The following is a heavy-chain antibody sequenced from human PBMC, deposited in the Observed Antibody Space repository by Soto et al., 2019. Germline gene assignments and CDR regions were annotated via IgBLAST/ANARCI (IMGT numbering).Heavy chain of an antibody. CDR2: INPNSGGT. CDR1: GYTFTGYY. Sequence: ASVKVSCKASGYTFTGYYMHWVRQAPGQGLEWMGWINPNSGGTNYAQKFQGRVTMTRDTSISTAYMELSRLRSDDTAVYYCASLGELSLTYYYYGMDVWGQGTTVTVSS. D-gene: IGHD3-16*02. V-gene: IGHV1-2*02. CDR3: ASLGELSLTYYYYGMDV. J-gene: IGHJ6*02.